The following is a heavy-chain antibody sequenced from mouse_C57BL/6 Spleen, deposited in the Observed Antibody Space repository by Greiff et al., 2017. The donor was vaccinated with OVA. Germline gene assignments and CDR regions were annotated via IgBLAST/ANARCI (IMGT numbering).Heavy chain of an antibody. Sequence: QVQLKQSGAELVRPGTSVKMSCKASGYTFTNYWIGWAKQRPGHGLEWIGDIYPGGGYTNYNEKFKGKATLTADKSSSTAYMQFSSLTSEDSAIYYCARIGDSSGYLDYWGQGTTLTVSS. D-gene: IGHD3-2*02. CDR3: ARIGDSSGYLDY. J-gene: IGHJ2*01. CDR1: GYTFTNYW. V-gene: IGHV1-63*01. CDR2: IYPGGGYT.